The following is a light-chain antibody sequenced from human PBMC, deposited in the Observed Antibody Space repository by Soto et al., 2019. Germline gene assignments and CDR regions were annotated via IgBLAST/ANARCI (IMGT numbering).Light chain of an antibody. CDR3: SSYTSTNSEL. Sequence: QSALAQPASVSGSPGQSITISCTGTSSDIGSYNYVSWYQQHPGKAPKLIIYEVSNRPSGVSNRFSGSKSGNTASLTISGLQAEDEADYYCSSYTSTNSELFGTGTKLTVL. V-gene: IGLV2-14*01. CDR2: EVS. CDR1: SSDIGSYNY. J-gene: IGLJ1*01.